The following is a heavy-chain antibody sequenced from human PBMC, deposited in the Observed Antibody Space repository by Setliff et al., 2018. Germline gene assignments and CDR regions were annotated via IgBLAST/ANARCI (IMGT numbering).Heavy chain of an antibody. CDR3: AKDRDIGVATHAMDV. V-gene: IGHV1-3*01. J-gene: IGHJ6*02. CDR2: INAGNGNT. D-gene: IGHD2-15*01. CDR1: GYTFTSYA. Sequence: ASVKVSCKASGYTFTSYAMHWVRQAPGQRLEWMGWINAGNGNTKYSQKFQGRVTITRDTSASTAYMELSSLRSEDTAVYYCAKDRDIGVATHAMDVWGQGTTVTVSS.